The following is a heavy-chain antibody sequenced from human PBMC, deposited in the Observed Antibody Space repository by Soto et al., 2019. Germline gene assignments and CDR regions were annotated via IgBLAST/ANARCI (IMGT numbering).Heavy chain of an antibody. CDR3: ARRGDVYYGFDI. V-gene: IGHV3-64*01. D-gene: IGHD3-16*01. Sequence: EVQLVESGGGLVQPGGSLRLSCAASGFTFSSSAMHWVRQAPGKGLEYVSSISSDGGNTYYAYSVKGRFTISRDNSKNTLYLQMGSMRTEDMAVYYCARRGDVYYGFDIWGQGTMVTVSS. CDR2: ISSDGGNT. CDR1: GFTFSSSA. J-gene: IGHJ3*02.